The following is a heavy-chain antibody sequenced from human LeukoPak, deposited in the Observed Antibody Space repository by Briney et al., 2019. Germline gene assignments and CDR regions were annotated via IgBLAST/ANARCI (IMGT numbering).Heavy chain of an antibody. CDR2: IIPILGIT. CDR3: ARDRAPYSSSWYFFDY. CDR1: GGTFSSYG. D-gene: IGHD6-13*01. V-gene: IGHV1-69*04. J-gene: IGHJ4*02. Sequence: GASVKLSCKASGGTFSSYGNTWVRHPPGQGHEWMGMIIPILGITNYAQKFQGRVTITADKSTSTAYMELSSLRSDDTAVYYCARDRAPYSSSWYFFDYWGQGTLVTVSS.